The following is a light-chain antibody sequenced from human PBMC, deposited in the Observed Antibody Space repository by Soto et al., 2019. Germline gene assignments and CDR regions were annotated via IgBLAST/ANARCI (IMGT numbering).Light chain of an antibody. V-gene: IGKV1-5*03. Sequence: DIQMTQSPSTLSASVGDRVTITCRASQSLNDWLAWFQQKPGKAPNLLIYKVSNLESGVPSRFSGSGSGTEFTLTISSLQPDDFATYYCQQYNGYSWAFGQGTKVAIK. CDR3: QQYNGYSWA. CDR1: QSLNDW. J-gene: IGKJ1*01. CDR2: KVS.